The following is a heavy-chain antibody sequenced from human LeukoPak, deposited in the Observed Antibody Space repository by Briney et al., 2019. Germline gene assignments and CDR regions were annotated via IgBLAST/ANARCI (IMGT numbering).Heavy chain of an antibody. J-gene: IGHJ5*02. D-gene: IGHD2-2*01. CDR2: IYYSGST. CDR1: GGSISSYY. Sequence: SETLSLTCTVSGGSISSYYWSWIRQPPGKGLEWIGYIYYSGSTNYNPSLKSRVTISVDTSKNQFSLKLSSVTAADTAVYYCARSGDIVVVPPPWDWFDPWGQGTLVTVSS. V-gene: IGHV4-59*01. CDR3: ARSGDIVVVPPPWDWFDP.